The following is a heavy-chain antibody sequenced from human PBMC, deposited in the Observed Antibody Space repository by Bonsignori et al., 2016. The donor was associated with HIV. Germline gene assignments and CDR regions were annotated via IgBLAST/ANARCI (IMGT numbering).Heavy chain of an antibody. J-gene: IGHJ3*02. CDR2: ISSSSSYI. Sequence: WIRQPPGKGLEWVSSISSSSSYIYYADSVKGRFTISRDNAKNSLYLQMNSLRAEDTAVYYCATDLGRGSYSEDAFDIWGQGTMVTVSS. D-gene: IGHD1-26*01. CDR3: ATDLGRGSYSEDAFDI. V-gene: IGHV3-21*01.